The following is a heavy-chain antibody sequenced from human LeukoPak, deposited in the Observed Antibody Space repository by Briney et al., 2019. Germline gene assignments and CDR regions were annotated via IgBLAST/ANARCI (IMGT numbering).Heavy chain of an antibody. J-gene: IGHJ3*02. CDR3: SKDTAFPPI. CDR2: ISGSGGST. V-gene: IGHV3-23*01. Sequence: PGGSLRLSCAASGFTFSSYAMSRVRQAPGKGLEWVSAISGSGGSTYYADSVKGRFTVSRDNSKSTLYLQMNSLRAEDTALYYCSKDTAFPPIWGQGTKVTVSS. CDR1: GFTFSSYA. D-gene: IGHD3-3*02.